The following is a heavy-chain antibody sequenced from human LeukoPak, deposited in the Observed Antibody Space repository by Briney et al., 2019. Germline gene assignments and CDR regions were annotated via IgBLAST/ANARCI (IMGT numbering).Heavy chain of an antibody. V-gene: IGHV1-69*04. CDR1: GGTFSSYT. D-gene: IGHD5-12*01. CDR3: ARDRWGYSGYDWSSEYYLDY. J-gene: IGHJ4*02. CDR2: IIPILGIA. Sequence: ASVKVSCKASGGTFSSYTISWVRQAPGQGLEWMGRIIPILGIANYAQKFQGRVTITADKSTSTAYMELSSLRSEDTAVYYCARDRWGYSGYDWSSEYYLDYWGQGTLVTVSS.